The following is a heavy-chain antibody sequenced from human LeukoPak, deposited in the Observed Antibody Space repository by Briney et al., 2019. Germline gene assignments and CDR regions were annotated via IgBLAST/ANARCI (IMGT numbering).Heavy chain of an antibody. V-gene: IGHV3-23*01. CDR1: GFTFSSYA. J-gene: IGHJ4*02. CDR2: ISGSGGST. Sequence: PGGSLRLSCAASGFTFSSYAMSWVRQAPGKGLEWVSAISGSGGSTYYADPVKGRFTISRDNSKNTLYLQMNSLRAEDTAVYYCAKEKKAPMIQLWSYYFDYWGQGTLVTVSS. CDR3: AKEKKAPMIQLWSYYFDY. D-gene: IGHD5-18*01.